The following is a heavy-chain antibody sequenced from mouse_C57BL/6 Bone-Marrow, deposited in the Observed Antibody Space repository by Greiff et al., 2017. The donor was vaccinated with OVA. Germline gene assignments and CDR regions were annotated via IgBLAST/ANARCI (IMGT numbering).Heavy chain of an antibody. CDR3: GTVVARGYAMDY. D-gene: IGHD1-1*01. CDR1: GFTFSSYA. V-gene: IGHV5-4*03. CDR2: ISDGGSYT. Sequence: EVMLVESGGGLVKPGGSLKLSCAASGFTFSSYAMSWVRQTPEKRLEWVATISDGGSYTYYPDNVKGRFTISRDNAKNNLYLQLSHLKSEDTAMYYCGTVVARGYAMDYWDQGTLDTDSS. J-gene: IGHJ4*01.